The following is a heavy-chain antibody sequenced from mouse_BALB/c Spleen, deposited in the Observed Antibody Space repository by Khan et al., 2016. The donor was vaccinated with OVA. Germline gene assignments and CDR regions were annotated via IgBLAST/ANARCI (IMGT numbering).Heavy chain of an antibody. CDR3: ARDGSRYNYAMDY. CDR1: GYSITSDYA. D-gene: IGHD2-3*01. Sequence: VQLQESGPGLVKPSQSLSLTCTVTGYSITSDYARNWIRQLPGNKLEWMGYISYSGSTNYNPSLKSRISITRDTSKNQFFLQLNPVTTEDTATCYCARDGSRYNYAMDYWGQGTSVTVSS. V-gene: IGHV3-2*02. J-gene: IGHJ4*01. CDR2: ISYSGST.